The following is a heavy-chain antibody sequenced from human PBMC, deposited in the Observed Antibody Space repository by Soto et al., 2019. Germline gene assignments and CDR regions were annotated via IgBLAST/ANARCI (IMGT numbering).Heavy chain of an antibody. Sequence: AQLVESGGGVVQPGRSLRLSCAASGFTFKIYALHWVRQAPGKGLEWVAVISFDGDKVYYSDSVKGRFTISRDNSENMLYLQMNNLRVEDAGLYFCAREDDYNYRYFNYGLDVWGQGTTVTVSS. CDR1: GFTFKIYA. CDR2: ISFDGDKV. J-gene: IGHJ6*02. CDR3: AREDDYNYRYFNYGLDV. D-gene: IGHD5-12*01. V-gene: IGHV3-30-3*01.